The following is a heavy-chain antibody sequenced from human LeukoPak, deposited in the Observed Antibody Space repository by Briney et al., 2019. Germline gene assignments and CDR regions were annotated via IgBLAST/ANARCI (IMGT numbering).Heavy chain of an antibody. CDR3: ATDFYDST. Sequence: GGSLRLSCAASGFTFSNTWMNWVRQAPGKGLEWVGRIRSNSDGGTIDYAAPVKGRFTLSRDDSKTTLYLQMNSLQTEDTAVYYCATDFYDSTWGQGTLVTVSS. J-gene: IGHJ5*02. CDR2: IRSNSDGGTI. D-gene: IGHD3-22*01. CDR1: GFTFSNTW. V-gene: IGHV3-15*07.